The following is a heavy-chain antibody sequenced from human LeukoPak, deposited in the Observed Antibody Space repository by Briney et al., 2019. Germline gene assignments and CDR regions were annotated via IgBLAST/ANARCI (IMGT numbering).Heavy chain of an antibody. V-gene: IGHV1-8*03. CDR1: GYTFTSYD. Sequence: ASMKVSCKASGYTFTSYDINWVRQATGQGLEWMGWMNPNSGNTGYAQKFQGRVTITRNTSISTAHMELSSLRSEDTAVYYCARGPGVLMVYASSLDYYMDVSRKGTTVTVSS. CDR2: MNPNSGNT. D-gene: IGHD2-8*01. J-gene: IGHJ6*03. CDR3: ARGPGVLMVYASSLDYYMDV.